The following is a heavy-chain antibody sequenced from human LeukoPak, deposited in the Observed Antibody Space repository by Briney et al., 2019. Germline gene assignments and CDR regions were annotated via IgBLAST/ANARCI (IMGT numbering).Heavy chain of an antibody. Sequence: GESLNICCECSGSIISYYWSCFLRHLPGKLLGLRWIIYPGVSDTRHSPSFQGKVTISADKSISTAYLQWSSLKASDTAMYYCARQGYSTPTEPADYWGQGTLVTVSS. J-gene: IGHJ4*02. CDR2: IYPGVSDT. D-gene: IGHD5-18*01. V-gene: IGHV5-51*01. CDR1: GSIISYYW. CDR3: ARQGYSTPTEPADY.